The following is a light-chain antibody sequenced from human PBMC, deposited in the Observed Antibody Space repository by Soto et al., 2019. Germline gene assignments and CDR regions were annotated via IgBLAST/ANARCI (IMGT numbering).Light chain of an antibody. Sequence: DLVMTQSPLSLPVTPGEPASISCRSSQSLLHSNGYNYLDWYLQKPGQSPQLLIYLGSNRASGVTDRFSGSGSGTDFTLKISRVEAEDVGVYYCMQALQTPTFGQGTKLEIK. CDR2: LGS. CDR3: MQALQTPT. CDR1: QSLLHSNGYNY. V-gene: IGKV2-28*01. J-gene: IGKJ2*01.